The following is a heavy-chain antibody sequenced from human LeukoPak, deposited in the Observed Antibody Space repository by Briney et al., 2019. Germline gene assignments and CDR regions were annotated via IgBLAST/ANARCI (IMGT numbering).Heavy chain of an antibody. D-gene: IGHD2-15*01. CDR3: ARVYCSGCSCYRYLDY. CDR2: ISSNGGST. V-gene: IGHV3-64*01. Sequence: GGSLRLSCAASGFTFSSYAMHWVRQAPGKGLEYVSAISSNGGSTYYANSVKGRFTISRDNSKNTLYLQMGSLRAEDMAVYYCARVYCSGCSCYRYLDYWGQGTLVTVSS. J-gene: IGHJ4*02. CDR1: GFTFSSYA.